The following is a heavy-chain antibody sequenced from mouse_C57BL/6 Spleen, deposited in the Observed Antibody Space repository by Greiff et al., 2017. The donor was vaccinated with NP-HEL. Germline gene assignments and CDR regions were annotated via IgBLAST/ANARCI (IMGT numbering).Heavy chain of an antibody. CDR3: ARLMGYV. CDR2: ISSGSSTI. V-gene: IGHV5-17*01. Sequence: EVQLVESGGGLVKPGGSLKLSCAASGFTFSDYGMHWVRQAPEKGLEWVAYISSGSSTIYYADKVKGRFTISRDNAKNTLFLQITSLSSEATAMYYCARLMGYVWGQGTLVTVSA. CDR1: GFTFSDYG. J-gene: IGHJ3*01. D-gene: IGHD3-1*01.